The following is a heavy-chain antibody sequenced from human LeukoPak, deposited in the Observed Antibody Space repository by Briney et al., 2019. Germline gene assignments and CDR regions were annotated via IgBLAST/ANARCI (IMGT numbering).Heavy chain of an antibody. CDR2: INPNSGGT. Sequence: VASVKVSCKASGYTFTGYYMHWVRQAPGQGLEWMGWINPNSGGTNYAQKFQGRVTMTRDTSISTAYMELSRLRSDDTAVYYCARAYYDFWSGYYTGYFDYWGQGTLVTVSS. V-gene: IGHV1-2*02. J-gene: IGHJ4*02. CDR1: GYTFTGYY. CDR3: ARAYYDFWSGYYTGYFDY. D-gene: IGHD3-3*01.